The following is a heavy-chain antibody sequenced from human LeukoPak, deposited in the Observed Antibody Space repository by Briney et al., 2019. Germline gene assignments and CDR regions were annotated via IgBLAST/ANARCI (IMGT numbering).Heavy chain of an antibody. CDR2: ISGSGGST. CDR1: GFTFSSYA. J-gene: IGHJ4*02. Sequence: GGSLRLSCAASGFTFSSYAMSWVRQAPGKGLEWVSAISGSGGSTYYADSVKGRFTISRDNSRNTLYLQMNSLRAEDTAVYYCARGHTAVTRHFDFWGQGTLVTVSS. D-gene: IGHD4-17*01. V-gene: IGHV3-23*01. CDR3: ARGHTAVTRHFDF.